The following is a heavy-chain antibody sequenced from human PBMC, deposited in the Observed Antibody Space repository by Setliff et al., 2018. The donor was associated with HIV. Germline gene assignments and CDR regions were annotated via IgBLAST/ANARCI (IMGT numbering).Heavy chain of an antibody. D-gene: IGHD4-17*01. CDR2: IYYSGNT. Sequence: SETLSLTCTVSGGSISDYYWTWIRQPPGKGLEWIGYIYYSGNTNYNPSLKSRVTISLVTSKNQFSLKLISLTAADTAVYYCARRGDYGGMGYWGLGTLVTVSS. CDR3: ARRGDYGGMGY. CDR1: GGSISDYY. V-gene: IGHV4-59*08. J-gene: IGHJ4*02.